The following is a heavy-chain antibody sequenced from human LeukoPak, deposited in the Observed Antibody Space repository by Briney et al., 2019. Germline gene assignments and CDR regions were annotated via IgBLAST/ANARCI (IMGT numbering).Heavy chain of an antibody. J-gene: IGHJ1*01. CDR2: ISSSSSTI. Sequence: GGSLRLSCAASGFTFSSYSMNWVRQAPGKGLEWVSYISSSSSTIYYADSVKGRFTISRDNAKNSLYLQMNSLRAEDTAVYYCARRHYYDSSGQEFQHWGQGTLVTVSS. CDR3: ARRHYYDSSGQEFQH. V-gene: IGHV3-48*04. CDR1: GFTFSSYS. D-gene: IGHD3-22*01.